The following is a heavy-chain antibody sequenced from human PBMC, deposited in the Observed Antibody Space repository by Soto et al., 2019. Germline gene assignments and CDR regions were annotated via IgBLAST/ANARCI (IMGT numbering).Heavy chain of an antibody. D-gene: IGHD5-12*01. CDR2: ISWNSGSI. CDR3: AKDRGYSGYHLFLHAFDI. V-gene: IGHV3-9*01. CDR1: GFTFDDYA. J-gene: IGHJ3*02. Sequence: EVQLVESGGGLVQPGRSLRLSCAASGFTFDDYAMNWVRQAPGKGLEWVSGISWNSGSIGSADSVKGRFTISRDNAKNSLYLQMNSLRAEDTALYYCAKDRGYSGYHLFLHAFDIWGQGTMVTVSS.